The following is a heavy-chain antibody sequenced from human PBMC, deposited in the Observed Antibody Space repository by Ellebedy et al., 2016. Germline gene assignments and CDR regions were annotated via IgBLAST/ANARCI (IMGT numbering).Heavy chain of an antibody. V-gene: IGHV2-70*04. CDR2: IDWDDDK. CDR1: GFSLSTSGMR. J-gene: IGHJ4*02. Sequence: SGPTLVKPTQTLTLTCTFSGFSLSTSGMRVSWIRQPPGKALEWLARIDWDDDKFYSTSLKTRLTISKDTSKNQVVLTMTNMDPVDTATYYCARIASGYDYGEYYFDYWGQGTLVTVSS. D-gene: IGHD5-12*01. CDR3: ARIASGYDYGEYYFDY.